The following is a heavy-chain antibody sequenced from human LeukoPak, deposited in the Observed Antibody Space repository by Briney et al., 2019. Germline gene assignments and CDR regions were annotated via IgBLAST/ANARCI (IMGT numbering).Heavy chain of an antibody. CDR1: GFPFSNYW. Sequence: GGSLRLSCEPSGFPFSNYWMLWVRQAPGKGLVWVSRISGDGTIKTYADFVRGRFFISRDNTKNILYLQMNSLKVEDTATYFCSRSQFDYWGQGVLVTVSS. CDR2: ISGDGTIK. V-gene: IGHV3-74*03. J-gene: IGHJ4*02. CDR3: SRSQFDY.